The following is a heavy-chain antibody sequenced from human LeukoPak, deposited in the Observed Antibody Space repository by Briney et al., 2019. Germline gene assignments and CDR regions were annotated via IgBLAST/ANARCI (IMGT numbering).Heavy chain of an antibody. CDR1: GDTFSSYA. V-gene: IGHV1-69*05. CDR2: IIPIFGTA. CDR3: ARAQYYDFCSGYFYFDY. J-gene: IGHJ4*02. Sequence: GASVKVSCKASGDTFSSYAISWVRQAPGQGREWMVEIIPIFGTANYAQKFQGRVTITTDESTSTAYMELSSLRSEDTAVYYCARAQYYDFCSGYFYFDYWGQGTLVTVSS. D-gene: IGHD3-3*01.